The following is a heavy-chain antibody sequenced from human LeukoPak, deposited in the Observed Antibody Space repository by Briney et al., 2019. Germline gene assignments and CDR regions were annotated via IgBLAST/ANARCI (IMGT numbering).Heavy chain of an antibody. Sequence: ASVKVSCKASGYAFTSYYMHWVRQAPGQGLEWMGIINPSGGSTSYAQKFQGRVTMTRDTSTSTVYMELSSLRSEDTAVYYCAATRYCSGGSCYWFDPWGQGTLVTVSS. CDR2: INPSGGST. CDR1: GYAFTSYY. D-gene: IGHD2-15*01. V-gene: IGHV1-46*01. J-gene: IGHJ5*02. CDR3: AATRYCSGGSCYWFDP.